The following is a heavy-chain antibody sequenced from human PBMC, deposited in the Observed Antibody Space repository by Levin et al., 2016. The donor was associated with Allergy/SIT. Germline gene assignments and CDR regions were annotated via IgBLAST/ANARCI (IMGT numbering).Heavy chain of an antibody. V-gene: IGHV3-48*01. Sequence: VRQAPGKGLEWVSYISSSSSTIYYADSVKGRFTISRDNAKNSLYLQMNSLRAEDTAVYYCARGGGSCPDYWGQGTLVTVSS. CDR3: ARGGGSCPDY. J-gene: IGHJ4*02. CDR2: ISSSSSTI. D-gene: IGHD2-15*01.